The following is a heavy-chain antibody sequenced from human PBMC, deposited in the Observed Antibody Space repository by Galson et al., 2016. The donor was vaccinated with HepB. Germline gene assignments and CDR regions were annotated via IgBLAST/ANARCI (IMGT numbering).Heavy chain of an antibody. CDR1: GFSLSTSGVG. V-gene: IGHV2-5*02. CDR3: ARGGFGVANDAFDI. J-gene: IGHJ3*02. D-gene: IGHD3-3*01. CDR2: IYWDDDK. Sequence: PALVKPTQTLTLTCAFSGFSLSTSGVGVGWIRQPPGKALEWLALIYWDDDKRYSPSLKSRLTITKDTSKNQVVLTMTNMDPVDTATYYCARGGFGVANDAFDIWGQGTMVTVSS.